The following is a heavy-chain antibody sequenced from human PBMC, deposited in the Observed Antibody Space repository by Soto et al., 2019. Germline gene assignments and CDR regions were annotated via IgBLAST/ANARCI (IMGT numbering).Heavy chain of an antibody. CDR2: ISAYNGNT. CDR1: GYTFTSYG. V-gene: IGHV1-18*01. J-gene: IGHJ6*02. CDR3: ARDLRRITVTTYYYSYGMDV. D-gene: IGHD4-17*01. Sequence: QVQLVQSGAEVKKPGASVKVSCKASGYTFTSYGISWVRQAPGQGLEWMGWISAYNGNTNYAQKLQGRVTMTTDTSTSTAYMELRSLRSDDTAVYYCARDLRRITVTTYYYSYGMDVWGQGTTVTVSS.